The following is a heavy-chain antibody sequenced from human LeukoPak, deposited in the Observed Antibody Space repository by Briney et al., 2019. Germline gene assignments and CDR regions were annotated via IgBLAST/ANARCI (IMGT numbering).Heavy chain of an antibody. Sequence: PSETLFLTCTVSSGSISSYYWSWIRQPPGKGLEWIGYIYYSGSTNYNPSLKSRVTISVDTSKNQFSLKLNSVTAADTAVYYCAREVRGVISYYFDYWGQGTLVTVSS. V-gene: IGHV4-59*12. CDR3: AREVRGVISYYFDY. J-gene: IGHJ4*02. CDR1: SGSISSYY. D-gene: IGHD3-10*01. CDR2: IYYSGST.